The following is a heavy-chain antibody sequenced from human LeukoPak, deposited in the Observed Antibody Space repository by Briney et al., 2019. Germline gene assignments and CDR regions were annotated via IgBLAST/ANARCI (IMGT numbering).Heavy chain of an antibody. CDR3: ARGGCSGGSCYEDAFDI. D-gene: IGHD2-15*01. CDR2: INHSGST. V-gene: IGHV4-34*01. CDR1: VGSFSGYY. Sequence: AETLSLTCAVYVGSFSGYYWSWIRQPPGKGLEWIGEINHSGSTNYNPSLKSRVTISVDTSKNQFSLKLSSVTAADTAVYYCARGGCSGGSCYEDAFDIWGQGTMVTVSS. J-gene: IGHJ3*02.